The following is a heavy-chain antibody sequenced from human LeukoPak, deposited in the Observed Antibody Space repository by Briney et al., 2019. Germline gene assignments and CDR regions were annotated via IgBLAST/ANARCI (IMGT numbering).Heavy chain of an antibody. Sequence: PGRSLRLSWAGSGFIFNNYAMHWVRQPPGKGLEWVSGISWNSGSIDYADSVKGRFTISRDNAKNSLYLQMNSLRVEDTAFYYCAKDNRRHYTSGPTPDSLHWGQGALVTVSS. CDR3: AKDNRRHYTSGPTPDSLH. D-gene: IGHD6-19*01. J-gene: IGHJ4*02. CDR1: GFIFNNYA. CDR2: ISWNSGSI. V-gene: IGHV3-9*01.